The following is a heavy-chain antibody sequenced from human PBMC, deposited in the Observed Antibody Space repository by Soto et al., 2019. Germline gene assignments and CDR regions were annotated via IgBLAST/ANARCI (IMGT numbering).Heavy chain of an antibody. CDR2: IYHSGST. J-gene: IGHJ4*02. V-gene: IGHV4-30-2*01. D-gene: IGHD4-17*01. CDR1: AGSISSGGYS. CDR3: ARVPYGDPVYFDY. Sequence: QLQLQESGSGLVKPSQTLSLTCAVSAGSISSGGYSWSWIRQPPGKALEWIGYIYHSGSTYYNPSLKSRVSMSVDRSKNQCSLKLSSVTAADTAVYYGARVPYGDPVYFDYWGQGTLVTVSS.